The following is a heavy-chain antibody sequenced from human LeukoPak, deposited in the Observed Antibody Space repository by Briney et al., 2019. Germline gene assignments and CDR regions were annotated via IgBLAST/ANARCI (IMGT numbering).Heavy chain of an antibody. Sequence: PGGSLRLSCATSGFTFSAYDMNWVRQAPGKGLEWVSHITSSGTTIYYADSVKGRFTISRDNSKNTLYLQMNSLRAEDTAVYYCAKEDSSGWFLDYWGQGTLVTVSS. CDR1: GFTFSAYD. J-gene: IGHJ4*02. V-gene: IGHV3-48*03. CDR2: ITSSGTTI. CDR3: AKEDSSGWFLDY. D-gene: IGHD6-19*01.